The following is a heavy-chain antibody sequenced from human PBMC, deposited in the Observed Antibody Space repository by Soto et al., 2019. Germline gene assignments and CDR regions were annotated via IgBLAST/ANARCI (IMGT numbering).Heavy chain of an antibody. CDR2: IYYSGST. V-gene: IGHV4-59*08. J-gene: IGHJ4*02. CDR1: GGSISSYY. D-gene: IGHD2-15*01. Sequence: SETLSLTCTVSGGSISSYYWSWIRQPPGKGLEWIGYIYYSGSTNYNPSLKSRVTISVETSKNQFSMKLSSVTAADTAVYYCAGNSQVVAATPFDYWGQGTLVTVSS. CDR3: AGNSQVVAATPFDY.